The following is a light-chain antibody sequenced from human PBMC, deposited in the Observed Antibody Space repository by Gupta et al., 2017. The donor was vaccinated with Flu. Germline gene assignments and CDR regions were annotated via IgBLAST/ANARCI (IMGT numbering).Light chain of an antibody. V-gene: IGLV2-14*01. CDR2: EVS. CDR3: TSYTSSTTLV. J-gene: IGLJ3*02. CDR1: SIDVGGYNS. Sequence: SITISCTGTSIDVGGYNSVSWYQQHPGKAPKLMIYEVSNRPSGVSNRFSGSKSDNTASLAISGLQAEDEADYYCTSYTSSTTLVFGGGTKLTVL.